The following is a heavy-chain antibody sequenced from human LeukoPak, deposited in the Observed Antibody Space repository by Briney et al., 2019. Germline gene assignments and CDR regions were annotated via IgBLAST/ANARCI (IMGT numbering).Heavy chain of an antibody. D-gene: IGHD5-18*01. Sequence: SQTLSLTCTVSGGSISSGSYYWSWIRQPAGKGLEWIGRIYTSGSTNYNPSLKSRVTISVDTSKDQFSLKLSSVTAADTAVYYCARDRRGGLRGYSYGYFDYWGQGTLVTVSS. CDR3: ARDRRGGLRGYSYGYFDY. CDR2: IYTSGST. CDR1: GGSISSGSYY. V-gene: IGHV4-61*02. J-gene: IGHJ4*02.